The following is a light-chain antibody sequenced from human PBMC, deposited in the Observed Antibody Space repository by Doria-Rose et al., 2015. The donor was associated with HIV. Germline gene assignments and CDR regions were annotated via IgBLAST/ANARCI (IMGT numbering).Light chain of an antibody. CDR2: WAS. V-gene: IGKV4-1*01. Sequence: DIQVTQSPDSLTVSLGERATINCKSSQSVLYSSNNKNYLAWYQQKTGQPPKLLIYWASTRESGVPDRFSGSGSGTDFTLTISSLQAEDVAVYYCQQYYSIPRTFGQGTKVEIK. CDR3: QQYYSIPRT. CDR1: QSVLYSSNNKNY. J-gene: IGKJ1*01.